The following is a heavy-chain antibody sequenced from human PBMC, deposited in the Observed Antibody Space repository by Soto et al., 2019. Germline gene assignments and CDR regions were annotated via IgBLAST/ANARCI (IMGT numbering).Heavy chain of an antibody. CDR1: GFTFSSYA. J-gene: IGHJ3*01. CDR3: ARTSLPRPMIVNDAFDL. V-gene: IGHV3-23*01. Sequence: GGSLRLSCTASGFTFSSYAMSWVRQAPGKGLKWVSGISGSGDSTYYADSVMGRFTISRDNSRNTLYLQMNSLRAEDTALYYCARTSLPRPMIVNDAFDLWGQGTMVTVSS. CDR2: ISGSGDST. D-gene: IGHD3-22*01.